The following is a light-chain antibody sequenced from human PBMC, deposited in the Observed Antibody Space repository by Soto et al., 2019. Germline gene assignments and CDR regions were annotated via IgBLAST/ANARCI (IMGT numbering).Light chain of an antibody. CDR3: QSYDSSLSGCV. Sequence: QPVLTQPPSVSGAPGQRVTISCTGSSSNIGAGYDVHWYQQLPGTAPKLLIYGNSNRPSGVPDRFSGSKSGTSASLAITGLQAEDEADYYCQSYDSSLSGCVFGGGIKLTVL. CDR2: GNS. V-gene: IGLV1-40*01. J-gene: IGLJ2*01. CDR1: SSNIGAGYD.